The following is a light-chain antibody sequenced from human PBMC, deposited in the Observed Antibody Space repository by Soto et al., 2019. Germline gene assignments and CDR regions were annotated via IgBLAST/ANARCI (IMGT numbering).Light chain of an antibody. J-gene: IGKJ2*01. V-gene: IGKV3-20*01. Sequence: EIVLTQSPGTLSLSPGERATLACRASQSVWLNYFAWYQQKPGQAPRLLIYGASNRAAGIPDRFTGSASRTDFTLTISRLEPEDFAVYYCQQYAMSPYTFGQGTNLEI. CDR1: QSVWLNY. CDR2: GAS. CDR3: QQYAMSPYT.